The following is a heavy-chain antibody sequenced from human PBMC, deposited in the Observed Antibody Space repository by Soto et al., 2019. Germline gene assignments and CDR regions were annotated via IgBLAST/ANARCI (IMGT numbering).Heavy chain of an antibody. CDR3: AEEYCSGGSCYYDAFDF. D-gene: IGHD2-15*01. V-gene: IGHV3-23*01. J-gene: IGHJ3*01. CDR1: GFTFSSYA. Sequence: EVQLLESGGGLVQPGGSLRLSCAASGFTFSSYAMSWVRQAPGKGLEWVSAISGSGGSTYYADSVKGRFTISRDNSKNTVYLQINSLRAEGTGGFYLAEEYCSGGSCYYDAFDFWGQGTMVTVSS. CDR2: ISGSGGST.